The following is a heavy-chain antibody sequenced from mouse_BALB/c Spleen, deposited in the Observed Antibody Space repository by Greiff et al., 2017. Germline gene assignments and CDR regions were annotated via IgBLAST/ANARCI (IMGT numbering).Heavy chain of an antibody. CDR2: ISYDGSN. D-gene: IGHD1-1*01. CDR3: ARDRAIYYDY. J-gene: IGHJ2*01. V-gene: IGHV3-6*02. CDR1: GYSITSGYY. Sequence: EVKLQESGPGLVKPSQSLSLTCSVTGYSITSGYYWNWIRQFPGNKLEWMGYISYDGSNNYNPSLKNRISITRDTSKNQFFLKLNSVTTEDTATYYCARDRAIYYDYWGQGTTLTVSS.